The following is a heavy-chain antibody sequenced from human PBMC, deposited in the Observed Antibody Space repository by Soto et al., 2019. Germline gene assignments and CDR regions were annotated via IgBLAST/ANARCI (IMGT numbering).Heavy chain of an antibody. CDR1: GFTVSSNY. CDR2: IYSGGST. Sequence: EVQLVESGGGLIQPGGSLRLSCAASGFTVSSNYMSWVRQAPGKGLEWVSVIYSGGSTYYADSVKGRFTISRDNSKNTLYLQMNSLRAEDTAVYYCASGSGYSSGWYWFDPWGQETLVTVSS. J-gene: IGHJ5*02. D-gene: IGHD6-19*01. CDR3: ASGSGYSSGWYWFDP. V-gene: IGHV3-53*01.